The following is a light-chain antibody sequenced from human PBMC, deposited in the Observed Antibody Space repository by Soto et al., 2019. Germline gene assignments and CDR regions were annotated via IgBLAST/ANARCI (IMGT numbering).Light chain of an antibody. CDR2: KAS. CDR1: QGISSY. CDR3: QHYNSYSEA. V-gene: IGKV1-9*01. Sequence: DIQLTQTPSFLSASVGDRVTITCRASQGISSYLAWYQQKPGKAPKLLIYKASTLKSGVPSRFSGSGSGTEFTLTISSLQPDDFATYYCQHYNSYSEAFGQGTQVDIK. J-gene: IGKJ1*01.